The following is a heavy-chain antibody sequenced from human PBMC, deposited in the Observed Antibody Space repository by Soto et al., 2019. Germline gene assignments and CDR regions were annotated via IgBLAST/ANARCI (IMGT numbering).Heavy chain of an antibody. D-gene: IGHD6-6*01. Sequence: QAPGQWLEWMGWINPNSGGTNYAQKFQGRVTMTRDTSISTAYMELSRLRSDDTAVYYCARDRYSSSFDPWGQGTLVTVSS. CDR2: INPNSGGT. J-gene: IGHJ5*02. V-gene: IGHV1-2*02. CDR3: ARDRYSSSFDP.